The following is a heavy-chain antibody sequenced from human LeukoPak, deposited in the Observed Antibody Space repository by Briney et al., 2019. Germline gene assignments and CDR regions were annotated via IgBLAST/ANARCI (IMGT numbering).Heavy chain of an antibody. CDR2: IYYSGST. D-gene: IGHD3-9*01. CDR3: ASGGSHYDILTDYYYYYGMDV. J-gene: IGHJ6*04. V-gene: IGHV4-61*01. Sequence: SETLSLTCTVSGGSVSSGSYYWSWIRQPPGKGLEWIGYIYYSGSTNYNPSLKSRVTISVDTSKNQFSLKLNSVTAADTAVYYCASGGSHYDILTDYYYYYGMDVWGKGTTVTVSS. CDR1: GGSVSSGSYY.